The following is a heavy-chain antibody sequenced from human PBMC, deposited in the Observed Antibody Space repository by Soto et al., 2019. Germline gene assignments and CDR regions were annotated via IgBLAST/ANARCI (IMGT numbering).Heavy chain of an antibody. CDR2: INAGNGNT. V-gene: IGHV1-3*01. D-gene: IGHD2-2*02. Sequence: QVQLVQSGAEVKKPGASVKVSCKASGYTFTSYAMHWARQAPGQRLEWMGWINAGNGNTKYSQKFQGRVTITRDTSASTAYMELSSLRSEDTAVYYCAKSATVPAAIAYWGQGTLVTVSS. CDR3: AKSATVPAAIAY. CDR1: GYTFTSYA. J-gene: IGHJ4*02.